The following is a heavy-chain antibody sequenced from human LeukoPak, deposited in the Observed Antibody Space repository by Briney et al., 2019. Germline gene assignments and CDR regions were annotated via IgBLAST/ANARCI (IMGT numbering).Heavy chain of an antibody. CDR3: AKDLDIVATITGN. V-gene: IGHV3-23*01. Sequence: GGSLRLSCAASGFTFSSYAMSWVRRAPGKRLEWVSGVSGSGGSTYYADSVKGRFTISRDNSKNTLYLQMNSLRAEDTAVYYCAKDLDIVATITGNWGPGTLVTVSS. CDR1: GFTFSSYA. J-gene: IGHJ4*02. CDR2: VSGSGGST. D-gene: IGHD5-12*01.